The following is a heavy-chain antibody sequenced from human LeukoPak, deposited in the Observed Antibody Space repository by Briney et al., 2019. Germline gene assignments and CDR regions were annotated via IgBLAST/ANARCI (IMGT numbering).Heavy chain of an antibody. Sequence: GGSLRLSCAASGFTFSSYSMSWVRQAPGKGLEWVSAISGSDGSTYYADSVKGRFTISRDNSKNTLYLQMNSLRAEDTAIYSCAKGSSSNIAARLNYWGQGTLVTVSS. CDR1: GFTFSSYS. J-gene: IGHJ4*02. V-gene: IGHV3-23*01. CDR2: ISGSDGST. D-gene: IGHD6-6*01. CDR3: AKGSSSNIAARLNY.